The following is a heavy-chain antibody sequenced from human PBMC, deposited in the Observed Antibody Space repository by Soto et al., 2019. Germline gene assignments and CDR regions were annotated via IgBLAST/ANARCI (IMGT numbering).Heavy chain of an antibody. Sequence: PVGLRIHYCAAPEVTFSIYWTILVRQAPGKGLEWVANIQQDGSEKYYVDSVKGRFTISRDNAKNSLYLQMNSLRAEDTAVYYCASGGGCGDYWGQGSLV. J-gene: IGHJ4*02. CDR2: IQQDGSEK. V-gene: IGHV3-7*01. CDR1: EVTFSIYW. CDR3: ASGGGCGDY. D-gene: IGHD1-26*01.